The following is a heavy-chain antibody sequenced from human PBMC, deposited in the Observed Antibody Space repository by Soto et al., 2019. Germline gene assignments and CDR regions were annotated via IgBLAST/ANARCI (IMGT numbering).Heavy chain of an antibody. Sequence: GGSLRLSCAASGFTFSNAWMNWVRQAPGKGLEWVGRIKSKTDGGTTDYAAPVKGRFTISRDDSKNTLYLQMNSLKTEDTAVYYCTTGGIVLVPAATHRLEDYYYYGMDVWGQGTTVAVSS. D-gene: IGHD2-2*01. CDR1: GFTFSNAW. J-gene: IGHJ6*02. CDR2: IKSKTDGGTT. V-gene: IGHV3-15*07. CDR3: TTGGIVLVPAATHRLEDYYYYGMDV.